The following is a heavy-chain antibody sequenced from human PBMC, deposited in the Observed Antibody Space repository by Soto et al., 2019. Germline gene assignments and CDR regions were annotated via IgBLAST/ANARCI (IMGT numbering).Heavy chain of an antibody. J-gene: IGHJ5*02. CDR2: ISYDGSNK. V-gene: IGHV3-30*18. D-gene: IGHD3-9*01. CDR3: AKDGDILTGYSPGPANWFDP. CDR1: GFTFSSYG. Sequence: PGGSLRLSCAASGFTFSSYGMHWVRQAPGKGLEWVAVISYDGSNKYYADSVKGRFTISRDNSKNTLYLQMNSRRAEDTAVYYCAKDGDILTGYSPGPANWFDPWGQGTMVTVSS.